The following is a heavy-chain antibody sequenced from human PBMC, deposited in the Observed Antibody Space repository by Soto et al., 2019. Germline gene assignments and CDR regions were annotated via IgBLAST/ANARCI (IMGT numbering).Heavy chain of an antibody. J-gene: IGHJ4*02. V-gene: IGHV4-59*01. CDR1: GDSIFNYY. D-gene: IGHD4-17*01. CDR2: IYYSGST. CDR3: ARVYGGAFDY. Sequence: SETLSLTCTVSGDSIFNYYWNWIRQPPGKGLEWIGYIYYSGSTNYNPSLKSRVTISVDTSKNQFSLKLSSVTAADTAVYYCARVYGGAFDYWGQGTLVTVSS.